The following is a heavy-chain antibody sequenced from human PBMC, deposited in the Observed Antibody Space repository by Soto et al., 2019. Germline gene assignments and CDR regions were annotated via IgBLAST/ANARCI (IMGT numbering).Heavy chain of an antibody. D-gene: IGHD3-10*01. V-gene: IGHV3-74*01. Sequence: EVQLVESGGVSVQPGGSLRLSCTASGFTLSNYWMHWVRQAPGKGLVWVSRINTDGSTTTYADSVKGRFTISRDNAKNTFYLQMNSLRDEDTAVYYCVSIRRGDAYTFGYWGQGTLVTVSS. CDR1: GFTLSNYW. CDR2: INTDGSTT. J-gene: IGHJ4*02. CDR3: VSIRRGDAYTFGY.